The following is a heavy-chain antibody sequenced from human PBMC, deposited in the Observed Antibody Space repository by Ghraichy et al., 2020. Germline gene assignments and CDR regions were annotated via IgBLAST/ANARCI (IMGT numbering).Heavy chain of an antibody. V-gene: IGHV3-23*01. J-gene: IGHJ4*02. CDR2: ISGSGGST. D-gene: IGHD1-26*01. CDR1: GFTFSSYA. Sequence: GESLNISCAASGFTFSSYAMSWVRQAPGKGLEWVSAISGSGGSTYYADSVKGRFTISRDNSKNTLYLQMNSLRAEDTAVYYCAKRAIINSGSYSSYFDYWGQGTLVTVSS. CDR3: AKRAIINSGSYSSYFDY.